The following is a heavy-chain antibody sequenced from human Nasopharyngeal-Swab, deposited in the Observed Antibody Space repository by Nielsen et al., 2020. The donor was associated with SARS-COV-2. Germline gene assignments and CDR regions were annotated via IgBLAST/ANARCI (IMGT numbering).Heavy chain of an antibody. CDR2: ISANGGNT. J-gene: IGHJ6*03. D-gene: IGHD4-11*01. Sequence: GESLKISCVASGFTFSSHAMSWVRQAPGKGLDWVSSISANGGNTYYADSVKGRVTLSRDNSQNMLYLQMNSLSAEDTAVYHCAKDLYSDYYMDVWGKGTTVTVSS. V-gene: IGHV3-23*01. CDR1: GFTFSSHA. CDR3: AKDLYSDYYMDV.